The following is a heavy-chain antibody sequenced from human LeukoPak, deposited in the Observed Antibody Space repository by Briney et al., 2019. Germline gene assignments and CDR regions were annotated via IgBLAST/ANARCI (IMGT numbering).Heavy chain of an antibody. D-gene: IGHD6-13*01. CDR1: GFTFSSYA. CDR3: ARDLLRPAAAGTYYYYGMDV. CDR2: ISSNGGST. Sequence: PGGSLRLSCAASGFTFSSYAMHWVRQAPGKGLEYVSAISSNGGSTYYANSVKGRFTISRDNSKNTLYLQMGSLRAEDMAVYYCARDLLRPAAAGTYYYYGMDVWGQGTTVSVSS. J-gene: IGHJ6*02. V-gene: IGHV3-64*01.